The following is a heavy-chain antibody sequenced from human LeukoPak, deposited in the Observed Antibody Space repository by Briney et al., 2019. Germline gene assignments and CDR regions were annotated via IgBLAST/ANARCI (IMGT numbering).Heavy chain of an antibody. D-gene: IGHD2-15*01. J-gene: IGHJ6*03. CDR3: ARPSRGRGPIDYYYYYMDV. Sequence: ASVKVTCKASVYTFTSYGISWVRQAPGQGLDWMGWISAYNGNTNYAQKLQGRVTMTTDTSTSTAYMELRSLRSDDTAVYYCARPSRGRGPIDYYYYYMDVWGRGTTVTVSS. V-gene: IGHV1-18*01. CDR2: ISAYNGNT. CDR1: VYTFTSYG.